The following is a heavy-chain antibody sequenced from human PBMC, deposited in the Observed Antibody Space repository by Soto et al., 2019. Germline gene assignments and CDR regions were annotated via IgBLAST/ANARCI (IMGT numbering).Heavy chain of an antibody. V-gene: IGHV4-31*03. D-gene: IGHD3-3*01. Sequence: SETLSLTCIVSGASISSDDYYWSWIRRHPGKGLEWIGYISYSGSRYYSPSFTSRMTMSFDTSANHFSLSLSSVTAADTAVYYCARLKTILGVVNQSWLDPWGQGILVTVSS. CDR2: ISYSGSR. CDR1: GASISSDDYY. J-gene: IGHJ5*02. CDR3: ARLKTILGVVNQSWLDP.